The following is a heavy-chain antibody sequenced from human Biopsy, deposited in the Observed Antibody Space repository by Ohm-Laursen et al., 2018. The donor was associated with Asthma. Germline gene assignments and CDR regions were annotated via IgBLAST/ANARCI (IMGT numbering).Heavy chain of an antibody. J-gene: IGHJ4*02. CDR1: GFTFSSYG. V-gene: IGHV3-30*03. CDR2: ISNDGSSK. Sequence: SLRLSCTASGFTFSSYGMHWVRQAPGKGLEWVALISNDGSSKYYADSVKGRFTISRDISKNTLYLQMNSLRAEDTAVYYCARSDCGSGGYCYIPFYFWGQGTLVTVSS. D-gene: IGHD2-21*02. CDR3: ARSDCGSGGYCYIPFYF.